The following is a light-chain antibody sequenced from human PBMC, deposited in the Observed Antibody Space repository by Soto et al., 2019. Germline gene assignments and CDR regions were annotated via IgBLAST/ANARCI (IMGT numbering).Light chain of an antibody. V-gene: IGLV2-8*01. CDR1: SSDVGGYNY. Sequence: QSALTQPPSASGSPGQSVTISCTGTSSDVGGYNYVSWYQQHPGKAPKLMIYEVSKRPSGVPDRFCGSKSGNTASLTVSGLQAEDEADYYCSSYAGSNNLVVFGGGTKLTVL. CDR3: SSYAGSNNLVV. CDR2: EVS. J-gene: IGLJ2*01.